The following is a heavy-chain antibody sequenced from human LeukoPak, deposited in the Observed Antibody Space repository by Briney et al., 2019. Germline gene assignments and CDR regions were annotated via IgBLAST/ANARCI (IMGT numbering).Heavy chain of an antibody. D-gene: IGHD6-13*01. CDR3: AKGAYSSTIAYDY. CDR2: ISWNSGSI. V-gene: IGHV3-9*01. J-gene: IGHJ4*02. CDR1: GFTFDDYA. Sequence: GGSLRLSCAASGFTFDDYAMHWVRQAPGKGLEWVSGISWNSGSIGYADSVKGRFTISRDNAKNTLYLQMNSLRAEDTAFYYCAKGAYSSTIAYDYWGQGTLVTVSS.